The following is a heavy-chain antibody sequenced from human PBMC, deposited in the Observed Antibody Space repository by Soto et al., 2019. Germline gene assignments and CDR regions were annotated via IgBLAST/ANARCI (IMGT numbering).Heavy chain of an antibody. J-gene: IGHJ4*01. Sequence: QHPGKGLEWIGSIFYSGSTYYNPSLKSRVTISVDTSKNQFSLKLSSVTAADTAVYYCDRTRGGYDCIDSWGHGAAVTVSS. D-gene: IGHD5-12*01. V-gene: IGHV4-39*01. CDR2: IFYSGST. CDR3: DRTRGGYDCIDS.